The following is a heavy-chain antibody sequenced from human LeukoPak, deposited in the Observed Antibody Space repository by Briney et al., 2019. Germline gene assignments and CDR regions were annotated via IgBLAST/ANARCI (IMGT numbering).Heavy chain of an antibody. D-gene: IGHD1-26*01. CDR1: GFXXTXXX. CDR3: ARDPLDYWATSSGSRRPAFDY. V-gene: IGHV1-18*01. Sequence: ASVKVSCKASGFXXTXXXXTXVXXAPXQXXEXMXXXSAXXGXTQYAXNLQGRVTMTTDTSTNTAYMELRSLRSDDTAVYYCARDPLDYWATSSGSRRPAFDYWGQGTLVTVSS. CDR2: XSAXXGXT. J-gene: IGHJ4*02.